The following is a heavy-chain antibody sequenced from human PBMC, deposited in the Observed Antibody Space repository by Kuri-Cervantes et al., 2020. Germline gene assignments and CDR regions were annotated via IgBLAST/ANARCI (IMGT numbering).Heavy chain of an antibody. CDR1: GFTFSSYG. CDR3: ASGGHYYDPLVGDY. D-gene: IGHD3-22*01. CDR2: ISYDGSNK. Sequence: GESLKISCAASGFTFSSYGMHWVRQAPGKGLEWVAVISYDGSNKYYADSVKGRFTISRDNSKNTLYLQMNSLRSEDTAVYYCASGGHYYDPLVGDYWGQGTLVTVSS. J-gene: IGHJ4*02. V-gene: IGHV3-30*03.